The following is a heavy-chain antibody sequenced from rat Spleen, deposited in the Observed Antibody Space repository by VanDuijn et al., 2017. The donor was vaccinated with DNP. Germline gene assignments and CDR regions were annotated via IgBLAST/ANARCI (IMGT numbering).Heavy chain of an antibody. CDR2: ISYDGNRI. J-gene: IGHJ3*01. V-gene: IGHV5-7*01. CDR1: GFTFSDYN. Sequence: EVQLVESGGGSVQPGRSLKLSCAASGFTFSDYNMAWVRQAPKEGLECVSIISYDGNRIYYRDSVKGRFTISRDNANHTLYLQMDSLRSEDTATYYCATSPGPNWFAYWGQGTLVTVSS. CDR3: ATSPGPNWFAY. D-gene: IGHD1-4*01.